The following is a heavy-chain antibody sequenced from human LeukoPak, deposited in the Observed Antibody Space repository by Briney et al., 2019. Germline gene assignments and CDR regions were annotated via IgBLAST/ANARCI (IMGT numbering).Heavy chain of an antibody. CDR3: ARIRILLWFGELPDI. Sequence: GGSLRLSCANSVFTFSSYWMSWVRQAPGKGLEWVANIKQDGSEKYYVDSVKGRLTISRDNAKNSLYLQMNSLRAEDTAVYYCARIRILLWFGELPDIWGQGTMVTVSS. J-gene: IGHJ3*02. V-gene: IGHV3-7*01. D-gene: IGHD3-10*01. CDR2: IKQDGSEK. CDR1: VFTFSSYW.